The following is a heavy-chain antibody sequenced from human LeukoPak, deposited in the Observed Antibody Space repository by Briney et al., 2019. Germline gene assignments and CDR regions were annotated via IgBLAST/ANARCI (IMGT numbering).Heavy chain of an antibody. D-gene: IGHD3-16*01. CDR1: GYTFTSYD. V-gene: IGHV1-2*02. CDR2: INPNSGGT. Sequence: GASVKVSCKASGYTFTSYDINWVRQAPGQGLEWMGWINPNSGGTNYAQKFQGRVTMTRDTSISTAYMELSSLRSDDTAVYYCARDGGKAAHDYWGQGTLVTVSS. CDR3: ARDGGKAAHDY. J-gene: IGHJ4*02.